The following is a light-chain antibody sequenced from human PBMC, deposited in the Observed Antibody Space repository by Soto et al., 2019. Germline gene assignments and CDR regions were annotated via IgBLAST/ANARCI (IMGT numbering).Light chain of an antibody. CDR2: SNS. J-gene: IGLJ2*01. CDR3: QSYDSSLSGSVV. Sequence: QSVLTQPPPVSGAPGQGVSISCTGSSSNIGAGYDVHWYQLLPGTAPKLLIYSNSNRPSGVPDRFSGSKSGTSASLAITGLQAEDEADYYCQSYDSSLSGSVVFGGGTQLTVL. CDR1: SSNIGAGYD. V-gene: IGLV1-40*01.